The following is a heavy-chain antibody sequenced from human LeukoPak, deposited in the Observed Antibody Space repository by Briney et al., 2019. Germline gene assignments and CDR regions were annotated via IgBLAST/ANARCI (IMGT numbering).Heavy chain of an antibody. CDR1: GFTFSSYS. D-gene: IGHD6-19*01. V-gene: IGHV3-48*02. CDR2: IRSSSTI. Sequence: PGGSLRLSCAASGFTFSSYSMNWVRQAPGKGLEWVSYIRSSSTIYYADSVKGRFTISRDNAKNSLYLQMNSLRDEDTAVYYCAAGYSSGSQGAFDIWGQGTMVTVSS. CDR3: AAGYSSGSQGAFDI. J-gene: IGHJ3*02.